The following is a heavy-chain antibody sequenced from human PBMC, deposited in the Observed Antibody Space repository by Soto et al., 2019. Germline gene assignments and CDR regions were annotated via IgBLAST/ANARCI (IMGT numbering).Heavy chain of an antibody. CDR1: GFTFSSYG. Sequence: LRLSCAASGFTFSSYGMHWVRQAPGKGLEWVAVIWYDGSNKYYADSVKGRFTISRDNSKNTLYLQMNSLRAEDTAVYYCARDMDYGDFGRDIGWFDPWGQGTLVTVSS. J-gene: IGHJ5*02. D-gene: IGHD4-17*01. CDR2: IWYDGSNK. V-gene: IGHV3-33*01. CDR3: ARDMDYGDFGRDIGWFDP.